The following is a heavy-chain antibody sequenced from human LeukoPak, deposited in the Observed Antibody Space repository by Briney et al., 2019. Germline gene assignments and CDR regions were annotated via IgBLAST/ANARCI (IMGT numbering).Heavy chain of an antibody. J-gene: IGHJ4*02. V-gene: IGHV3-21*01. D-gene: IGHD1-26*01. CDR2: ISSSSSYI. Sequence: PGGSLRLSCAASGFTFSSYSMNWVRQAPGKGLEWVSSISSSSSYIYYADSVKGRFTISGDNAKNSLYLQMNSLRAEDTAVYYCARGGKGSYVYWGQGTLVTVSS. CDR1: GFTFSSYS. CDR3: ARGGKGSYVY.